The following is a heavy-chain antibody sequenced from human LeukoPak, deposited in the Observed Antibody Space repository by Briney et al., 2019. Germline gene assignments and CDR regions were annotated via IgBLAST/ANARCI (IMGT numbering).Heavy chain of an antibody. Sequence: ASVTVSCKGSGYTFTNFDINWVRQAPGQGLEYMGWMNHDRGHTGFAQKFQGRVTMTNDTSISTAYMELTSLSSEDTAVYYCARTMVRGLPGMDVWGQGTTVTDSS. CDR3: ARTMVRGLPGMDV. CDR2: MNHDRGHT. CDR1: GYTFTNFD. V-gene: IGHV1-8*01. J-gene: IGHJ6*02. D-gene: IGHD3-10*01.